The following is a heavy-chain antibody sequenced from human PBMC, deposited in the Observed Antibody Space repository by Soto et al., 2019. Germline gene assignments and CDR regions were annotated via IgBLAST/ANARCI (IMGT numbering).Heavy chain of an antibody. J-gene: IGHJ6*02. CDR1: GGSISSGGYS. V-gene: IGHV4-30-2*01. CDR2: ISHRGST. D-gene: IGHD3-9*01. Sequence: PSETLSLTCAVSGGSISSGGYSWIWIRQPPGKALGWIGEISHRGSTTNNPPLKSRVTLSVDKPKNNRSPKLSSVTAADKAVYYCARSSTDYDILAETENYYYYGRDVWGQGTTVT. CDR3: ARSSTDYDILAETENYYYYGRDV.